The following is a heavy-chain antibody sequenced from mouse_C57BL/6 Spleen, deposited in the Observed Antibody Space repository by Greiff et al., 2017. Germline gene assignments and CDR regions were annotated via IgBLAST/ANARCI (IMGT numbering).Heavy chain of an antibody. CDR3: ARSDDGYDRG. CDR2: IDPSDSYT. CDR1: GYTFTSYW. Sequence: QVQLQQPGAELVMPGASVKLSCKASGYTFTSYWMHWVKQRPGQGLEWIGEIDPSDSYTNYNQKFKGKSTLTVDNSSSTAYMQLSSLTSEDSAVYYCARSDDGYDRGRGQGTTLTVSS. D-gene: IGHD2-2*01. J-gene: IGHJ2*01. V-gene: IGHV1-69*01.